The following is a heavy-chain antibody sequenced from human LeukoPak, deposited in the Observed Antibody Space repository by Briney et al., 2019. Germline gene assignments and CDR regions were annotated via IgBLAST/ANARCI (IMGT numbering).Heavy chain of an antibody. Sequence: GGSLRLSCAASGFTFSNYGIHWVRQAPGKGLEWVAVIWYDGSNKYYADSVKGRFTISRDNSKNTLDLQMNSLRAEDTAVYYCAKDLEGIGDYGGNSVRSPDSWGQGTLVTVSS. CDR1: GFTFSNYG. J-gene: IGHJ5*02. D-gene: IGHD4-23*01. CDR3: AKDLEGIGDYGGNSVRSPDS. V-gene: IGHV3-33*06. CDR2: IWYDGSNK.